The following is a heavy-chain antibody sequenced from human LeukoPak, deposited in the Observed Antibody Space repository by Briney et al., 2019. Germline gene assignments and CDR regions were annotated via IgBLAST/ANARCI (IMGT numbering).Heavy chain of an antibody. CDR3: TTDRGLYDSSGYYYFATDI. Sequence: GGSLRLSCAASGFTFSNAGMNWVRQAPGKGLEWVGRIKSKSDGGTTDYAAPVKGRFTISRDDSKNTLFLQMNSLKTEDTAVYYCTTDRGLYDSSGYYYFATDIWGQGTMVTVSS. CDR2: IKSKSDGGTT. V-gene: IGHV3-15*01. CDR1: GFTFSNAG. D-gene: IGHD3-22*01. J-gene: IGHJ3*02.